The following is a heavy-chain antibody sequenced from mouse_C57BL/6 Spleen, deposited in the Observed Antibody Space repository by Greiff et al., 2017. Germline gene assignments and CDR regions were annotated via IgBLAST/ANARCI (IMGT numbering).Heavy chain of an antibody. V-gene: IGHV1-67*01. J-gene: IGHJ4*01. D-gene: IGHD1-1*02. CDR2: ISTYYGDA. CDR1: GYTFTDYA. Sequence: QVHVKQSGPELVRPGVSVKISCKGSGYTFTDYAMHWVNQSHAKSLEWIGVISTYYGDASYNQKFKDKATMTVDKSSSTAYMELARLTSEDSAVYYCARPLCPYYAMEDWGQGASVTVSS. CDR3: ARPLCPYYAMED.